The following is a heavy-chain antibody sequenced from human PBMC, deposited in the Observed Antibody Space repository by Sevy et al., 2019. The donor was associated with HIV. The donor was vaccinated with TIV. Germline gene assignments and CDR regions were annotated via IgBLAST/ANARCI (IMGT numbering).Heavy chain of an antibody. CDR2: VSWNSRNI. D-gene: IGHD3-10*01. Sequence: GGSLRLSCAASGFSFNDHAMHWVRQVPGKGLEWVSGVSWNSRNIGYGDSVKGRFTISRDNANNFLYLEMNSLRPEDTAFFYCAKDIIRGCEGVNCYPYYYYFYGLDVWGQGTTVTVSS. CDR1: GFSFNDHA. J-gene: IGHJ6*02. V-gene: IGHV3-9*01. CDR3: AKDIIRGCEGVNCYPYYYYFYGLDV.